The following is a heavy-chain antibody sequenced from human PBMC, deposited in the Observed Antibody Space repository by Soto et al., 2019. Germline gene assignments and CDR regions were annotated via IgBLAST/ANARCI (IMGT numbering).Heavy chain of an antibody. CDR2: IWYDGSNK. Sequence: QLQLVESGGGVVQPGRSLRLSCAASGFTFSSYGMHWVRQAPGKGLEWVAVIWYDGSNKYYADSVKGRFIISRDNSKNTLYLQMNSLRAEDTAVYYCARELGYCSSTSCYKGYYGMAVWGPGTTVTVS. V-gene: IGHV3-33*01. CDR3: ARELGYCSSTSCYKGYYGMAV. CDR1: GFTFSSYG. J-gene: IGHJ6*02. D-gene: IGHD2-2*02.